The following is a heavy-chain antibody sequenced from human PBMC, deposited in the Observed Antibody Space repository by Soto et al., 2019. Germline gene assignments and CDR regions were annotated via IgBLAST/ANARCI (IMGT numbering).Heavy chain of an antibody. J-gene: IGHJ3*01. CDR2: IFPIDSDT. Sequence: GESLKISCKGSGYTFTRNWIGCVRQMPGKGLEWMGSIFPIDSDTRYSPSSQGQVTISADNPISTAYLQWSSLKASDTAIYYCATPGCSDLNAFDVWGQGTMVTVSS. D-gene: IGHD2-15*01. V-gene: IGHV5-51*01. CDR3: ATPGCSDLNAFDV. CDR1: GYTFTRNW.